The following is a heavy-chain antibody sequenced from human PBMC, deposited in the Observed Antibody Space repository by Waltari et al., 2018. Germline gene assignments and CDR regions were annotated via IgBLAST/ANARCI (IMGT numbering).Heavy chain of an antibody. CDR2: INHSGST. CDR3: ARRAITGTYYYGSGRVYFDY. CDR1: GGSFSGYY. J-gene: IGHJ4*02. D-gene: IGHD3-10*01. Sequence: QVQLQQWGAGLLKPSETLSLTCAVYGGSFSGYYWSWIRQPPGKGLEWIGEINHSGSTNYNPSLKSRVTISVDTSKNQFSLKLSSVTAADTAVYYCARRAITGTYYYGSGRVYFDYWGQGTLVTVSS. V-gene: IGHV4-34*01.